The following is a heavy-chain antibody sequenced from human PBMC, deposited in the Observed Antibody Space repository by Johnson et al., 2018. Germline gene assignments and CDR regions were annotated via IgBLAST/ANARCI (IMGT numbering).Heavy chain of an antibody. V-gene: IGHV3-33*01. CDR1: GFTFRSYG. CDR2: IWNDGSYI. D-gene: IGHD3-22*01. Sequence: QVQLVESGGGVVQXGRSLRLXCAASGFTFRSYGMHWVRQAPGKGLEWVAVIWNDGSYIYYTDSVRGRFTISRDNYKNTLYLQMNSLRAEDKAVYYCAMIYYYDSSGYYRYYYNYYYKDVWGKGTTVTVSS. CDR3: AMIYYYDSSGYYRYYYNYYYKDV. J-gene: IGHJ6*03.